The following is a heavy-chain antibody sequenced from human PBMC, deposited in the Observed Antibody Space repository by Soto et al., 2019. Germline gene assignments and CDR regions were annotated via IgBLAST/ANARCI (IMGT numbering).Heavy chain of an antibody. CDR2: MYNTGST. V-gene: IGHV4-59*01. D-gene: IGHD2-21*02. CDR1: GGTISSYY. Sequence: QVQLQESGPGLVKPSETLSLTCTVSGGTISSYYWSWIRQPPGKGLEWIGYMYNTGSTVYNPSFKSRVTISVDTSKNQFSLKLNSVTAADTAVYYCARDLWGYCGTDCYPLDVW. CDR3: ARDLWGYCGTDCYPLDV. J-gene: IGHJ6*01.